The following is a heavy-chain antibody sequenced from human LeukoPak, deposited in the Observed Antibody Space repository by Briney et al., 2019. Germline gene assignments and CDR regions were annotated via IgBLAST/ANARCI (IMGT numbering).Heavy chain of an antibody. CDR2: INPNSGGT. Sequence: GASVKVSCKASGYTFTGYYMHWVRQAPGQGLEWMGWINPNSGGTNYAQKFQGRVTMTRDTSISTAYMELSRLRSDDTAVYYCAWKSSSSLQNYYYMDVWGKGTTVTVSS. D-gene: IGHD6-13*01. J-gene: IGHJ6*03. CDR1: GYTFTGYY. V-gene: IGHV1-2*02. CDR3: AWKSSSSLQNYYYMDV.